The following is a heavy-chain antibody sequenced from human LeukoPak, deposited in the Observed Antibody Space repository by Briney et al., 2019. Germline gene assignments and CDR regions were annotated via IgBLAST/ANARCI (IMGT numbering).Heavy chain of an antibody. Sequence: PSETLSLTCTVSGASISSSSYYWGWIRQPPGKGLEWIGSIYYSGSTYYNPSLKSRVTISVDTSKNQFSLKLSSVTAADTAVYYCASPGYCSGGSCLDGMDVWGQGTTVTVSS. V-gene: IGHV4-39*01. CDR2: IYYSGST. J-gene: IGHJ6*02. D-gene: IGHD2-15*01. CDR1: GASISSSSYY. CDR3: ASPGYCSGGSCLDGMDV.